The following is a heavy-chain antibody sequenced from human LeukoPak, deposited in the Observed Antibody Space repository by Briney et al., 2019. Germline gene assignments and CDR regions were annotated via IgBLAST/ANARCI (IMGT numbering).Heavy chain of an antibody. J-gene: IGHJ5*02. V-gene: IGHV4-38-2*02. CDR1: GYSISSGYY. Sequence: SETLSLTCTVSGYSISSGYYWGWIRQPPGKGLEWIGSIYHSGSTYYNPSLKSRVTISVDTSKNQFSLKLSSVTAADTAAYYCSRERIFAAENHWGQGTLVTVSS. D-gene: IGHD3-3*01. CDR3: SRERIFAAENH. CDR2: IYHSGST.